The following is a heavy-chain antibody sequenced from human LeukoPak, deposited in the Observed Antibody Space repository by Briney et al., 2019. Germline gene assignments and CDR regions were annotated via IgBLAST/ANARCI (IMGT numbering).Heavy chain of an antibody. CDR2: INHSGST. D-gene: IGHD3-10*01. J-gene: IGHJ4*02. CDR1: GGSFSGYY. V-gene: IGHV4-34*01. Sequence: PSETPSLTCAVYGGSFSGYYWSWIRQPPGKGLEWIGEINHSGSTNYNPSLKSRVTISVDTSKNQFSLKLSSVTAADTAAYYCARGPVRGVKNYWGQGTLVTVSS. CDR3: ARGPVRGVKNY.